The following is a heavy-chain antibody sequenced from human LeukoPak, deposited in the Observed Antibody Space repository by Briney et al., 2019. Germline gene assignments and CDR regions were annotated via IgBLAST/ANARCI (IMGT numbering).Heavy chain of an antibody. J-gene: IGHJ5*01. CDR3: ARDASNWSAFDS. D-gene: IGHD1-20*01. CDR2: INPNSGVT. V-gene: IGHV1-2*06. Sequence: ASVKVSCKASGYAFSGYSMHWVRQAPGQGLEWMGRINPNSGVTYYAQKFQGRVTMTSDTSITTAYMELSSLTSDDTATYYCARDASNWSAFDSWGQGTLVIVSS. CDR1: GYAFSGYS.